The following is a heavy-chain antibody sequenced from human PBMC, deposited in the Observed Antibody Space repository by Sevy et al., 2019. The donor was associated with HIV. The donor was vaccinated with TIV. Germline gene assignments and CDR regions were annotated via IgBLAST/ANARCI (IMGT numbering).Heavy chain of an antibody. CDR1: AFNFNNYW. J-gene: IGHJ6*02. CDR2: IKRDGSEK. CDR3: ARDCNSATCLWGLDV. Sequence: GGSLRLSCAASAFNFNNYWMTWVRQAPGKGLEWVANIKRDGSEKYYLASVKGRFTISRDNAKKALYLQMNNLRADDTALYYCARDCNSATCLWGLDVWGQGTTVTVSS. V-gene: IGHV3-7*03. D-gene: IGHD1-26*01.